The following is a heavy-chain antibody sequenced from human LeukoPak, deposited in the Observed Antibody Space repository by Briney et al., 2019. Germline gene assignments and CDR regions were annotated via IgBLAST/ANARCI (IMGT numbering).Heavy chain of an antibody. Sequence: SETLSLTCAVYGGFFSGYYWSWIRQPPGKGLEWVGQSNHRGSTNYNPCLKSRVTISVDTYKNQFSLKLSSVTAADTAVYYCTRLVAARPNYFDYWGQGTLVTVSS. V-gene: IGHV4-34*01. CDR3: TRLVAARPNYFDY. J-gene: IGHJ4*02. CDR1: GGFFSGYY. CDR2: SNHRGST. D-gene: IGHD6-6*01.